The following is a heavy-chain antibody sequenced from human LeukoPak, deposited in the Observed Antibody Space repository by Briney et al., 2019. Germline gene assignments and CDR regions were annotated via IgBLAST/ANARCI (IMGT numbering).Heavy chain of an antibody. Sequence: ASVKVSCKASGYTFTGYYMHWVRQAPGQGLEWMGWVNPNSGGTNYAQKFQGRVTMTRDTSISTAYMELSRLRSDDTAVYYCARDRYRYRYGPRYFDYWGQGTLVTVSS. J-gene: IGHJ4*02. CDR1: GYTFTGYY. CDR3: ARDRYRYRYGPRYFDY. CDR2: VNPNSGGT. D-gene: IGHD5-18*01. V-gene: IGHV1-2*02.